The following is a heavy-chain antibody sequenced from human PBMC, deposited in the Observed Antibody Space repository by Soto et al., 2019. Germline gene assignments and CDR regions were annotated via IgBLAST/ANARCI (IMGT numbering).Heavy chain of an antibody. J-gene: IGHJ4*02. CDR1: GFTFSNAW. CDR3: TPGGYSYGQFDY. Sequence: EVQLVESGGGLVKPGGSLRLSCAASGFTFSNAWMSWVRQAPGKGLEWVGRIKSKTDGGTTDYAAPVKGRFTISRDDSKNTLYLQMNSLKTEDTAVYYCTPGGYSYGQFDYWGQGTLVTVSS. CDR2: IKSKTDGGTT. D-gene: IGHD5-18*01. V-gene: IGHV3-15*01.